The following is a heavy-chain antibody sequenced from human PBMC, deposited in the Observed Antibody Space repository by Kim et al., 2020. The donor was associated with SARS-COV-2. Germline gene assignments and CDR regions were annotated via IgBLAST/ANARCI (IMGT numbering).Heavy chain of an antibody. V-gene: IGHV4-34*01. CDR2: INHSGST. CDR1: GGSFSGYY. D-gene: IGHD3-3*01. J-gene: IGHJ4*02. Sequence: SETLSLTCAVYGGSFSGYYWSWIRQPPGKGLEWIGEINHSGSTNYNPSLKSRVTISVDTSKNQFSLKLSSVTAADTAVYYCARGTGFWSGSRFDYWGQGTLVTVSS. CDR3: ARGTGFWSGSRFDY.